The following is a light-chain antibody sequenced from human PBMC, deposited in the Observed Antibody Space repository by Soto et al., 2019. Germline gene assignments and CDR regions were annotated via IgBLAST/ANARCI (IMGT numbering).Light chain of an antibody. V-gene: IGKV1-5*03. J-gene: IGKJ2*01. CDR2: RAS. CDR3: QQYSTYPYT. Sequence: DIQLTQSPSTLSASVGDSVTITCRASQGISTYLAWYHQKPGKAPNLLIHRASTLESGVPSRFSGRGSATEFTLSISSLQPDDFATYYCQQYSTYPYTFGQGTKLEIK. CDR1: QGISTY.